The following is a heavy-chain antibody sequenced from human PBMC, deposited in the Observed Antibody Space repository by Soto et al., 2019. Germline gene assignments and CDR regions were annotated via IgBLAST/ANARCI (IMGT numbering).Heavy chain of an antibody. Sequence: GGSLRLSCAASGFTFSSHAMAWVRQAPGKGLEWVSSISGSGDRTYYADSVKGRFTISRDNSKNTLSLQMNSLRAEDTALYYCSKAYSDFWSRFENWGQGTLVTVSS. D-gene: IGHD3-3*01. V-gene: IGHV3-23*01. J-gene: IGHJ4*02. CDR3: SKAYSDFWSRFEN. CDR1: GFTFSSHA. CDR2: ISGSGDRT.